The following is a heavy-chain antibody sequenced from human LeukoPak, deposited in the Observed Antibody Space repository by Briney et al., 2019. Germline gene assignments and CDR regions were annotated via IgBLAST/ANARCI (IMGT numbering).Heavy chain of an antibody. Sequence: PGGSLRLSCAASGFTFSNAWMSWVRQAPGKGLEWVGRIKSKTDGGTTDYAASVKGRFTISRDDSKNTLYLQMNSLKTEDTAVYYCTTEKWFGELLIAYWGQGTLVTVSS. CDR3: TTEKWFGELLIAY. CDR1: GFTFSNAW. V-gene: IGHV3-15*01. CDR2: IKSKTDGGTT. J-gene: IGHJ4*02. D-gene: IGHD3-10*01.